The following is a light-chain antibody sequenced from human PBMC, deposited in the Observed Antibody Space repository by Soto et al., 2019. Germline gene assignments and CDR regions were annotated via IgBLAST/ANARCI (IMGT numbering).Light chain of an antibody. CDR1: QSVSSY. CDR2: AAS. J-gene: IGKJ1*01. V-gene: IGKV1-39*01. CDR3: QQSYINPWT. Sequence: DLQMTQSPSSLSASVGDRVTITCRASQSVSSYFSWYQHKPGKAPKLLIYAASSLQSGVPSRFSGSGSGTDFTLTISSLQPEDFATYYCQQSYINPWTFGQGTKVEIK.